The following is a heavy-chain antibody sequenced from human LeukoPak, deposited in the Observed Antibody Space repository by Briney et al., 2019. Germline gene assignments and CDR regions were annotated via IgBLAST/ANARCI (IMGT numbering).Heavy chain of an antibody. V-gene: IGHV4-38-2*01. CDR3: ARHWYRKGVAGTLRLHYFDY. Sequence: SGTLSLTCAVSGYSISSGYCCCGIRQSPRQGLGGIGIISSSGSTYYTPSLKSRFSISVDTSGNQLYLKLICLTAADTAVYYCARHWYRKGVAGTLRLHYFDYGGQGTLVTVS. CDR1: GYSISSGYC. J-gene: IGHJ4*02. CDR2: ISSSGST. D-gene: IGHD6-19*01.